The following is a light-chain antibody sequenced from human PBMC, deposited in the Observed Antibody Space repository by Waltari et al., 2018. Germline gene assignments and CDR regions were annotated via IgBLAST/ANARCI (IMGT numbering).Light chain of an antibody. V-gene: IGKV1-39*01. CDR2: AAS. Sequence: DIQMTQSPSSLSASVGDRVTITCRASQSMSSYLYWYQQKPGKDPKPLIYAASSLQSWVPSRFSGSGSGTDFTLTISSLQPEDFATYYCQQSYSTPYTFGQGTKLEIK. CDR1: QSMSSY. CDR3: QQSYSTPYT. J-gene: IGKJ2*01.